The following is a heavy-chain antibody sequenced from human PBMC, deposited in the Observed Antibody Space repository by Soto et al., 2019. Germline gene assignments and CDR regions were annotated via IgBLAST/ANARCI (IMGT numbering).Heavy chain of an antibody. Sequence: GGSLRLSCAASGFTFSSYGMHWVRQAPGKGLEWVAVIWYDGSNKYYADSVKGRFTISRDNSKNTLYLQMNSLRAEDTAVYYCARDLEAYGGYSYEGYWGQGTLVTVSS. CDR1: GFTFSSYG. V-gene: IGHV3-33*01. D-gene: IGHD5-18*01. CDR3: ARDLEAYGGYSYEGY. CDR2: IWYDGSNK. J-gene: IGHJ4*02.